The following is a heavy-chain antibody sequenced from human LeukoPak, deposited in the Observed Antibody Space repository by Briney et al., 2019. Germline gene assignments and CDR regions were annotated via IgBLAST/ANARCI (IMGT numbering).Heavy chain of an antibody. CDR3: AREEQLVEYFFDY. CDR2: ISSSGSTI. V-gene: IGHV3-11*01. CDR1: GFTFSDYY. Sequence: GGSLRLSCAASGFTFSDYYMSWIRQAPGKGLEWVSYISSSGSTIYYADSVKGRFTISRDNAKNSLYLQMNSLRAEDTAVYYCAREEQLVEYFFDYWGQGTLVTVSS. J-gene: IGHJ4*02. D-gene: IGHD6-13*01.